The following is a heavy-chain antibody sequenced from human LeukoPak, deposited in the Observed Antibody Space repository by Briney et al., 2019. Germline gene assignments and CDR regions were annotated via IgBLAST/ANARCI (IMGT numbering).Heavy chain of an antibody. CDR3: ARHSGRYSSSRYWFDP. Sequence: PSETLSLTCTVSGGSISSSSYYWGWIRQPPGKGLEWIGSIYYSGSTYYNPSLKSRVTISVDTSKNQFSLKLSSVTAADTAVYYCARHSGRYSSSRYWFDPWGQGTLVTVSS. D-gene: IGHD6-13*01. J-gene: IGHJ5*02. CDR2: IYYSGST. V-gene: IGHV4-39*01. CDR1: GGSISSSSYY.